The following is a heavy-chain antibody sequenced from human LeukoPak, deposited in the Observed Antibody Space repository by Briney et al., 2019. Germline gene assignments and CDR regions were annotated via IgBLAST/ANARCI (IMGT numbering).Heavy chain of an antibody. V-gene: IGHV4-39*01. D-gene: IGHD1-14*01. Sequence: SETLSLTCTVSGGSISSSSHYWSWIRQPPGKEMEWIGSFYYSGSTYYNPSLKSRVTISVDTSKNQFSLKLSSVTAADTAVYYCARQFTIRKASFDSWGQGTLVTVSS. CDR1: GGSISSSSHY. CDR3: ARQFTIRKASFDS. CDR2: FYYSGST. J-gene: IGHJ4*02.